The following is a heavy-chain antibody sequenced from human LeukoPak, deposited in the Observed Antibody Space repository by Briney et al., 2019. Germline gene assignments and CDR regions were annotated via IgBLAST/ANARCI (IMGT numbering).Heavy chain of an antibody. CDR1: GFTFSSYA. CDR3: AKAVPYYDFWSGYSGGWFDP. CDR2: ISGSGGST. V-gene: IGHV3-23*01. D-gene: IGHD3-3*01. J-gene: IGHJ5*02. Sequence: EPGGSLRLSCAASGFTFSSYAMSWVRQAPGKGLEWVSAISGSGGSTYYADSVKGRFTISRDNSKNTLYLQMNSLRAEDTAVYYCAKAVPYYDFWSGYSGGWFDPWGQGTLVTVSS.